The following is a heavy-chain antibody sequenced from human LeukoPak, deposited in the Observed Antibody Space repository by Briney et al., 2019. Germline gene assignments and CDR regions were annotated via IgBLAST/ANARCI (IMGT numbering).Heavy chain of an antibody. V-gene: IGHV1-2*02. CDR2: INPYSGGT. CDR3: ARAPQYYYDSSGYLVA. Sequence: ASVNVSRQASRYTFTRYYMHWVRPAPAKGLAGVGWINPYSGGTNYAQKFQGRVTMTRDTSMSTAYMELSRLRADDTAVYYCARAPQYYYDSSGYLVAWGQGTLVTVS. CDR1: RYTFTRYY. J-gene: IGHJ5*02. D-gene: IGHD3-22*01.